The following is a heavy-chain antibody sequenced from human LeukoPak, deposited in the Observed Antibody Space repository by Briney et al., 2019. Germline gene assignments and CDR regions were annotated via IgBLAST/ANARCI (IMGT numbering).Heavy chain of an antibody. CDR1: GGSISSYY. CDR3: ARYYRYYYDSSGYYSGLDY. V-gene: IGHV4-59*06. Sequence: SETLSLTCTVSGGSISSYYWSWIRQHPGKGLEWIGYIYYSGSTYYNPSLKSRVTISVDTSKNQFSLKLSSVTAADTAVYYCARYYRYYYDSSGYYSGLDYWGQGTLVTVSS. CDR2: IYYSGST. D-gene: IGHD3-22*01. J-gene: IGHJ4*02.